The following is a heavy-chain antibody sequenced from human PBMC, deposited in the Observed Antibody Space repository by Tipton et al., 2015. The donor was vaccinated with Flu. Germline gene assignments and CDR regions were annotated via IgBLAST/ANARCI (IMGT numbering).Heavy chain of an antibody. CDR1: GLTFSSYW. J-gene: IGHJ6*02. CDR3: ARAPADSSSWGDYYYYYGMDV. V-gene: IGHV3-7*04. D-gene: IGHD6-13*01. CDR2: IKQDGSEK. Sequence: GSLSLSCAASGLTFSSYWMSWVRQAPGKGLEWVANIKQDGSEKYYVDSVKGRFTISRDNAKNSLYLQMNSLRAEDTAVYYCARAPADSSSWGDYYYYYGMDVWGQGTTVTVSS.